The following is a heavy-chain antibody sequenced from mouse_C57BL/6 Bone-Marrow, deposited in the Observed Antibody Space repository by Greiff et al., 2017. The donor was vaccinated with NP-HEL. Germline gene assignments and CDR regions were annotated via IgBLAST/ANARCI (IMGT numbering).Heavy chain of an antibody. CDR1: GFNIKDAY. J-gene: IGHJ3*01. CDR2: IDPENGDT. Sequence: VQLQQSGAELVRPGASVKLSCTASGFNIKDAYMHWVKQRPEQGLEWIGWIDPENGDTEYASKFQGKATITADTSSNTAYLQLSSLTSEDTAGYYCTTLKAAWFAYWGQGTLVTVSA. CDR3: TTLKAAWFAY. D-gene: IGHD1-3*01. V-gene: IGHV14-4*01.